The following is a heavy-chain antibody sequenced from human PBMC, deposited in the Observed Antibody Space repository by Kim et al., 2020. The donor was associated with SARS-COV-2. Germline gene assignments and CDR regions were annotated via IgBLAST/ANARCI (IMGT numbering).Heavy chain of an antibody. Sequence: YADSVKGRFTISRDNAKNSLYLQMNSLRAEDTAVYYCARDGDYYYGMDVWGQGTTVTVSS. J-gene: IGHJ6*02. CDR3: ARDGDYYYGMDV. D-gene: IGHD3-16*01. V-gene: IGHV3-21*01.